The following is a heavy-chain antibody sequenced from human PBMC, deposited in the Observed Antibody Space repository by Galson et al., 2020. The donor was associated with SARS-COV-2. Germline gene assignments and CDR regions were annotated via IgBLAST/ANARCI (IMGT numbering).Heavy chain of an antibody. D-gene: IGHD3-10*01. CDR1: GYALTELS. CDR3: ATSYAVLGVRGVIGY. J-gene: IGHJ4*02. Sequence: ASVKVSCKVSGYALTELSMHWVRQAPGKGLEWMGGFDPEDGETIYAQKFQGRVTMTEDTSTDTAYMELSSLRSEDTAVYYCATSYAVLGVRGVIGYWGRGTLVTVSS. V-gene: IGHV1-24*01. CDR2: FDPEDGET.